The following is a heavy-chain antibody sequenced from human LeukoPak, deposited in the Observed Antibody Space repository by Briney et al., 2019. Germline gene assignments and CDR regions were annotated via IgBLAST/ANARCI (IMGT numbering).Heavy chain of an antibody. CDR1: GFTFSNYW. J-gene: IGHJ4*02. V-gene: IGHV3-74*01. D-gene: IGHD1-26*01. Sequence: GSLRLSCAASGFTFSNYWMHWVRQVPGKGLVWISRITSDGSSTSHADSVKGRFTISRDNAKSTLYLQMNSLRVEDTAVYYCARDEEVGSPFDYWGQGTLVTVSS. CDR3: ARDEEVGSPFDY. CDR2: ITSDGSST.